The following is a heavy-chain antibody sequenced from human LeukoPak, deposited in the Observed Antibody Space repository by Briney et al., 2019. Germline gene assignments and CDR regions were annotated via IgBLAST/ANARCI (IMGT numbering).Heavy chain of an antibody. V-gene: IGHV4-59*08. CDR1: GDSIRSYY. J-gene: IGHJ6*02. CDR2: IYYSGST. CDR3: ARYCGGGSCTYGMDV. Sequence: SETLSLTCTVSGDSIRSYYWSWIRQPPGKGLEWIGYIYYSGSTNYNPSLKSRVTISVGTFQNQFSLKLSSVTAADTAVYYCARYCGGGSCTYGMDVWGQGTTVTVSS. D-gene: IGHD2-15*01.